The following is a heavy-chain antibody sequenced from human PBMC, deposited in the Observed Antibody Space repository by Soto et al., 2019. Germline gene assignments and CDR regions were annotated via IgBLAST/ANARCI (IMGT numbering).Heavy chain of an antibody. J-gene: IGHJ4*02. CDR2: INHTGGI. V-gene: IGHV4-34*01. CDR3: ARGPHSDWPIPAY. Sequence: QVQVQQWGAGLLKPSETLSLTCGVHGGSFSGYYWIWIRQPPGKGLEWIGEINHTGGINYSPSLESRVTISADTSKNQFSLKLTSVTAADTAVYFCARGPHSDWPIPAYWGQGALVTVSS. D-gene: IGHD6-19*01. CDR1: GGSFSGYY.